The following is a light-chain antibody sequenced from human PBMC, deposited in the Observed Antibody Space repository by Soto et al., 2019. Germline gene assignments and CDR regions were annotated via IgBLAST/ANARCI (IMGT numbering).Light chain of an antibody. J-gene: IGKJ5*01. Sequence: DIVLTKTPASLAVSLGERASINCKCSKSVLYSSVNKNYLSWYQQKPGQPPKLLIYWASARESGVPDRFSGSGSGTDFTLTISSLQAEDVAVYYCQQHYNTPITFGQGTRLEIK. CDR2: WAS. CDR3: QQHYNTPIT. CDR1: KSVLYSSVNKNY. V-gene: IGKV4-1*01.